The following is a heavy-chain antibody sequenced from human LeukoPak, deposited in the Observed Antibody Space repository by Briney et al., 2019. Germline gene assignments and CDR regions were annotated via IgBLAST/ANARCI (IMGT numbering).Heavy chain of an antibody. CDR2: IYSSGST. CDR1: GGSMSKSY. V-gene: IGHV4-59*01. CDR3: ARGRTYLDYFDY. Sequence: SETLSLTRTVSGGSMSKSYWNWIRQPPGKGLEWIGYIYSSGSTNYNPSLKSRVTISLDTSRTQSSLELTSATAADTAVYYCARGRTYLDYFDYWGQGTVVTVSS. D-gene: IGHD1-14*01. J-gene: IGHJ4*02.